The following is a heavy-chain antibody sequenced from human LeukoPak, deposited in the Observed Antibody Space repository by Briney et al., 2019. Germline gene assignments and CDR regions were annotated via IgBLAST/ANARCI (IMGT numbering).Heavy chain of an antibody. V-gene: IGHV1-18*01. Sequence: ASVKVSCKASGYPFTSYGISWVRQAPGQGLEWMGWISAQNGNTNYAQKLQGRVTMTTDTSTSTAYMELRSLRSEDTAVYYCASLYSGSYLYAFDIWGQGTMVTVSS. CDR1: GYPFTSYG. J-gene: IGHJ3*02. CDR2: ISAQNGNT. CDR3: ASLYSGSYLYAFDI. D-gene: IGHD1-26*01.